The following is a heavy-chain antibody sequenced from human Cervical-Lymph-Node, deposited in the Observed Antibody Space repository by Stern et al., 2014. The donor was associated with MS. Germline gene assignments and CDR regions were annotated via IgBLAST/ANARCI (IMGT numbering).Heavy chain of an antibody. V-gene: IGHV1-46*01. D-gene: IGHD3-9*01. CDR2: INPSGDST. J-gene: IGHJ4*02. Sequence: QVQLVQSGAEVKKPGASVKISCKASGYTFTNYYMHWVRQATGQGLEWMGIINPSGDSTSYAQKFEGRVTMTRDTSTSTVNMELSSLTSGDTAVYYCARLRGYNVLTGYLDYWGQGTLVTVSS. CDR3: ARLRGYNVLTGYLDY. CDR1: GYTFTNYY.